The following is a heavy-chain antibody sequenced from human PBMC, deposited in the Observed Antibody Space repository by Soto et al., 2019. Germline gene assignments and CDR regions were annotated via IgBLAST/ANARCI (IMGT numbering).Heavy chain of an antibody. CDR2: IVVGSGNT. CDR3: AKDIGRKVLVVVPAAIPYYGMDV. CDR1: GFTFTSSA. J-gene: IGHJ6*02. D-gene: IGHD2-2*02. Sequence: GASVKVSCKASGFTFTSSAVQWVRQARGQRLEWIGWIVVGSGNTNYAQKFQERVTITRDMSTSTAYMELSSLRSEDTALYYCAKDIGRKVLVVVPAAIPYYGMDVWGQGTTVTVSS. V-gene: IGHV1-58*01.